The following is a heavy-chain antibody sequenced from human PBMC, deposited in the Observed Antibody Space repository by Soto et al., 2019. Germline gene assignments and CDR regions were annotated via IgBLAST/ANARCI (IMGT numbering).Heavy chain of an antibody. CDR2: ISYDGSNK. Sequence: QVQLVESGGGVVQPGRSLRLSCAASGFTFSSYAMHWVRQAPGKGLEWVAVISYDGSNKYYADSVKGRFTISRDNSKNKLYLQMNSLRAEDTAVYYCARVRIIGGWFDPWGQGTLVTVSS. V-gene: IGHV3-30-3*01. CDR1: GFTFSSYA. J-gene: IGHJ5*02. CDR3: ARVRIIGGWFDP. D-gene: IGHD1-26*01.